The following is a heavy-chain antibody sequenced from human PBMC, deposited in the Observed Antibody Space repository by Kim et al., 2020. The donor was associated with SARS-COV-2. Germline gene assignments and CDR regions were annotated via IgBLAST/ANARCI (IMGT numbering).Heavy chain of an antibody. CDR2: IWYDGSNK. Sequence: GGSLRLSCAASGFTFSSYGMHWVRQAPGKGLEWVAVIWYDGSNKYYADSVKGRFTISRDNSKNTLYLQMNSLRAEDTAVYYCARDDYDYSNSPGDPEQEYYYYYGMDVWGQGTTVTVSS. CDR3: ARDDYDYSNSPGDPEQEYYYYYGMDV. CDR1: GFTFSSYG. J-gene: IGHJ6*02. D-gene: IGHD4-4*01. V-gene: IGHV3-33*01.